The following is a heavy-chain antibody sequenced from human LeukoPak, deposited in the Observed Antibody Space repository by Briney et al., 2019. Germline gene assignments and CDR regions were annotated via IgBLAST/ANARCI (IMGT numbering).Heavy chain of an antibody. D-gene: IGHD6-19*01. CDR3: AREVSAVAGRGFDP. V-gene: IGHV1-18*01. Sequence: WISAYNGNTNYAQKLQGRVTMTTDTSTSTAYMELRSLRSDDTAVYYCAREVSAVAGRGFDPWGQGTLVTVSS. CDR2: ISAYNGNT. J-gene: IGHJ5*02.